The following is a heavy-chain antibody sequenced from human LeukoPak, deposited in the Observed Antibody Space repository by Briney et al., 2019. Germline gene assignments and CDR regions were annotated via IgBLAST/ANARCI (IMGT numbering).Heavy chain of an antibody. Sequence: GRSLRLSCAASGFTFSSYWMHWVRQGPGKGLEWVSRINLDGRTTNYADSVEGRFTISRDNAKNTVYLQMTSLRAEDTAVYYCARIPNIAAAGTGYWGQGILVTVSS. D-gene: IGHD6-13*01. CDR3: ARIPNIAAAGTGY. V-gene: IGHV3-74*01. CDR1: GFTFSSYW. CDR2: INLDGRTT. J-gene: IGHJ4*02.